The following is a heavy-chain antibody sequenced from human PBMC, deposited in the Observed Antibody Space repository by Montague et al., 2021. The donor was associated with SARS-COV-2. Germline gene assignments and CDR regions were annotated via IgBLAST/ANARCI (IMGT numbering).Heavy chain of an antibody. Sequence: SETLSLTCAVYDGSLSDSLWAWIRQSPGKGLEWIGEVKQSGSSNYNPSLESRVDISVDMSKNQFSLNLLSATAADTALYFCARRTDKWHWYYYTGFDVWGPGTAVTVSS. CDR2: VKQSGSS. CDR1: DGSLSDSL. J-gene: IGHJ6*02. D-gene: IGHD1-7*01. V-gene: IGHV4-34*01. CDR3: ARRTDKWHWYYYTGFDV.